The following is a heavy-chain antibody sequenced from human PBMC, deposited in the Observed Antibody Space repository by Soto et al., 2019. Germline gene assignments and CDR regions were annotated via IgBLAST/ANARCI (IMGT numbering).Heavy chain of an antibody. J-gene: IGHJ4*02. D-gene: IGHD2-21*02. CDR2: FDPEDGET. CDR3: ATGPDAYCGGDCPPFDY. V-gene: IGHV1-24*01. Sequence: ASVKVSCKVSGYTLTELSMHWVRQAPGKGLEWLGGFDPEDGETIYAQQFQGRVTMTEDTSTDTAYMELSSLRSEDTAVYYCATGPDAYCGGDCPPFDYWGQGTLVTVSS. CDR1: GYTLTELS.